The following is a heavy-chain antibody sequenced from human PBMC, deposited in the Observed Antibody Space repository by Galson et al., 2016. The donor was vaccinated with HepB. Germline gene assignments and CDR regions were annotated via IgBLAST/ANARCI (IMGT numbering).Heavy chain of an antibody. CDR2: IYPGDSDT. Sequence: QSGAEVKKPGESLKISCKGSGYSFTNYWIGWVRQMPGKGLEWMGIIYPGDSDTIYNPSFRGQVTMSADNSMSTAYLQWASLRASDTAIYYCARPKFEKQMAGEYGPGGQGTLVTVSS. CDR3: ARPKFEKQMAGEYGP. J-gene: IGHJ5*02. V-gene: IGHV5-51*01. D-gene: IGHD5-24*01. CDR1: GYSFTNYW.